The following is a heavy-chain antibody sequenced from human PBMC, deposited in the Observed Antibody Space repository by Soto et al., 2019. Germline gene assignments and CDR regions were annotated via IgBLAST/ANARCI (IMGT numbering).Heavy chain of an antibody. CDR2: IYYSGST. Sequence: QLQLQESGPGLVKPSETLSLTCTVSGGSISSSSYYWGWIRQPPGKGLEWIGSIYYSGSTYYNPSLKSRVTLSVDTSKNQFSLKLSSVTAGDTAVYYCARTVGGYCSGGSCYSYYWDCDLWGRGTLVTVSS. D-gene: IGHD2-15*01. CDR3: ARTVGGYCSGGSCYSYYWDCDL. V-gene: IGHV4-39*01. CDR1: GGSISSSSYY. J-gene: IGHJ2*01.